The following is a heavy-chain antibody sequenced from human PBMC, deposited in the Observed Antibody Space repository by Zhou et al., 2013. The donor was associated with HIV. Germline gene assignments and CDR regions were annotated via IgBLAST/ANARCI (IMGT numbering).Heavy chain of an antibody. Sequence: QVQLRESGPGLVRPSETLSLTCSVSNVSISSHYWNWFRQPPGKGLEWIANIFYTGTTNTNPSLKGRVTISVDTSKSQVSLRLTSVTAADTAVYYCATGRGRTSAIHNWFDPGARECWSPSP. CDR2: IFYTGTT. CDR3: ATGRGRTSAIHNWFDP. D-gene: IGHD1-26*01. J-gene: IGHJ5*02. CDR1: NVSISSHY. V-gene: IGHV4-59*11.